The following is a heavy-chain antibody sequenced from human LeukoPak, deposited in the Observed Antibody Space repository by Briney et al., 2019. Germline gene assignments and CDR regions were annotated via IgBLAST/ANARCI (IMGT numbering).Heavy chain of an antibody. Sequence: SVKVSCKASGGTFGTYAISWVRQAPGQGLEWMGEIIPIFGSANYAQRFQGRVTITTDESTSTAYMELSSLRSEDTAVYYCVRDRGGSYSGNWIDPWGQGTLVTVSS. D-gene: IGHD1-26*01. CDR3: VRDRGGSYSGNWIDP. CDR1: GGTFGTYA. V-gene: IGHV1-69*05. J-gene: IGHJ5*02. CDR2: IIPIFGSA.